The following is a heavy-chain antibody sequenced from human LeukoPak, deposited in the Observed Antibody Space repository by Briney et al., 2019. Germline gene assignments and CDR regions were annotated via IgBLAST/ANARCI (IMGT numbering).Heavy chain of an antibody. CDR2: FDPEDGET. CDR1: GYTLTELS. J-gene: IGHJ5*02. V-gene: IGHV1-24*01. D-gene: IGHD1-14*01. Sequence: SVKVSCKVSGYTLTELSMHWVRQAPGKGLEWMGGFDPEDGETIYAQKFQGRVTMTRNTSISTAYMELSSLRSEDTAVYYCARTYTPRWFDPWGQGTLVTVSS. CDR3: ARTYTPRWFDP.